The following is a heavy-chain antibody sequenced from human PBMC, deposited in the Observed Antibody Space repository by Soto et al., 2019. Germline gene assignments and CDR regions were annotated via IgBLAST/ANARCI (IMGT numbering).Heavy chain of an antibody. Sequence: QVQLEESGGGVVPPGRSLRLSCAASGFTFKNYAMHWVRQSPGKGLEWVAAISYHGVDEYYADSVKGRFSISRDNSKNMLFLQINSLRAEDTAVYYCAGVRTEMSVWYQEDFHRWGQGTLLTVSS. CDR2: ISYHGVDE. J-gene: IGHJ1*01. D-gene: IGHD2-15*01. CDR1: GFTFKNYA. CDR3: AGVRTEMSVWYQEDFHR. V-gene: IGHV3-30-3*01.